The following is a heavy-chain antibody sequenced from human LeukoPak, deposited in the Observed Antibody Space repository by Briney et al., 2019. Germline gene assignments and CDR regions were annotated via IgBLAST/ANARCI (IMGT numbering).Heavy chain of an antibody. V-gene: IGHV4-39*01. CDR3: ARLVGAATDPFDY. Sequence: PSETLSLTCTVSGGSISSRPYYWGWIRQPPGKGLEWIGSIYYSGSTYYNPSLQSRVSISVDTSKTQFSLQLSSVTAPDTAVYYCARLVGAATDPFDYWGQGTLVTVSS. J-gene: IGHJ4*02. CDR2: IYYSGST. D-gene: IGHD2-15*01. CDR1: GGSISSRPYY.